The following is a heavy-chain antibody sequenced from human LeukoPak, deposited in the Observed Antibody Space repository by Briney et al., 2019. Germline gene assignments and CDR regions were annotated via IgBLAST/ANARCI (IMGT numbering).Heavy chain of an antibody. CDR3: AVPRSTAYD. V-gene: IGHV3-43*01. J-gene: IGHJ4*02. D-gene: IGHD4-17*01. CDR2: ISWDGGST. CDR1: GFTFDGYT. Sequence: HPGGSLRLSCAAPGFTFDGYTMHWVRQAPGKGLEWVSLISWDGGSTYYADSVKARFTISRDNSKNSLYLQMNSLRTEDTALYYCAVPRSTAYDWGQGTLVTVSS.